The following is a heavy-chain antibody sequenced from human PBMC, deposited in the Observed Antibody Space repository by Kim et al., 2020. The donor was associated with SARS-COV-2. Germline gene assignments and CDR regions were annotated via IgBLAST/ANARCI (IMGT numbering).Heavy chain of an antibody. D-gene: IGHD3-16*01. J-gene: IGHJ4*02. CDR1: GYTLTSYG. V-gene: IGHV1-3*04. Sequence: ASVKVSCKASGYTLTSYGIHWVRQAPGQRLEWMGWINTANGNTKYSQKFQGRVTFSRDTSASTAHMEVSSLRSEDMAVYYCARVVAGSTWGFDYWGQGT. CDR2: INTANGNT. CDR3: ARVVAGSTWGFDY.